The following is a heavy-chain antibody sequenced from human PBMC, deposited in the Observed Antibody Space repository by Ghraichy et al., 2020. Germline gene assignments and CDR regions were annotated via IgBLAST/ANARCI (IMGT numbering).Heavy chain of an antibody. CDR3: HLELEGTIFGVDYGMDV. D-gene: IGHD3-3*01. Sequence: SETLSLTCAVYGGSFSGYYWSWIRQPPGKGLEWIGEINHSGSTNYNPSLKSRVTISVDTSKNQFSLKLSSVTAADTAVYYCHLELEGTIFGVDYGMDVWGQGTTVTVSS. CDR1: GGSFSGYY. J-gene: IGHJ6*02. CDR2: INHSGST. V-gene: IGHV4-34*01.